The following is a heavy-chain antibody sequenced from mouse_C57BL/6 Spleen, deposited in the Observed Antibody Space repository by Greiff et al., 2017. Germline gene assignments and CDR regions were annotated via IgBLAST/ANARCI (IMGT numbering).Heavy chain of an antibody. CDR2: IDPSDSYT. D-gene: IGHD2-5*01. V-gene: IGHV1-59*01. J-gene: IGHJ4*01. CDR1: GYTFTSYW. Sequence: VQLQQPGAELVRPGTSVKLSCKASGYTFTSYWMHWVKQRPGQGLEWIGVIDPSDSYTNYNQKFKGQATLTVDTSSSTAYMQLSSVTSEDSAVYYCARRAYYSNYAAMDYWGQGTSVTVSS. CDR3: ARRAYYSNYAAMDY.